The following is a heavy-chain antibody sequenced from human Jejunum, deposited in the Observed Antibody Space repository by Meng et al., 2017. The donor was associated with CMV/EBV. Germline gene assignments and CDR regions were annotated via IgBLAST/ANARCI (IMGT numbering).Heavy chain of an antibody. Sequence: ASGYIFNDFYIRWVRQAPGQGLEWMGWIKPDSGGTKSAYKFQGRVTMTRDMFSDTVYMELSRLRSDDTAVYYCARALWHGDYDFDYWGQGTLVTVSS. CDR3: ARALWHGDYDFDY. CDR2: IKPDSGGT. V-gene: IGHV1-2*02. J-gene: IGHJ4*02. D-gene: IGHD4-17*01. CDR1: GYIFNDFY.